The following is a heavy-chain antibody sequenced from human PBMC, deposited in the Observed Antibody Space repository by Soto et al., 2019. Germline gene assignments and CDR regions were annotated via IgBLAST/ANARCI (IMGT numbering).Heavy chain of an antibody. D-gene: IGHD6-13*01. J-gene: IGHJ6*02. CDR1: GGTFSSYA. V-gene: IGHV1-69*01. CDR2: IIPIFGTA. CDR3: ARDVAAAGMGTYYYGMDV. Sequence: QVQLVQSGAEVKKPGSWVKVSCKASGGTFSSYAISWVRQAPGQGLEWMGGIIPIFGTANYAQKFQGRVTITADESTSTAYMELSILRSEDTAVYYCARDVAAAGMGTYYYGMDVWGQGTTVTVSS.